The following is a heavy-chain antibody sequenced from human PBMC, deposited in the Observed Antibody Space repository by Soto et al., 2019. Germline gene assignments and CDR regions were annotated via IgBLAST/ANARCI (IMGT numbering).Heavy chain of an antibody. CDR1: GGSISSGGYS. V-gene: IGHV4-30-2*01. J-gene: IGHJ4*02. CDR3: ARGHFDSRGYSNALDY. D-gene: IGHD3-22*01. CDR2: IYHSGST. Sequence: PSETLSLTCAFSGGSISSGGYSWSWIRQPPGKGLEWIGYIYHSGSTYYNPSLKSRVTISLDMSKNHVSLILKSVNIADSAIYYCARGHFDSRGYSNALDYWGQGIQVTVSS.